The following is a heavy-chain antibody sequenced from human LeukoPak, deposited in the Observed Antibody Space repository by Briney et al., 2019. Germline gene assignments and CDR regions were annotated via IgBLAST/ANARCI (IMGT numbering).Heavy chain of an antibody. V-gene: IGHV4-39*01. D-gene: IGHD3-10*01. CDR3: ARSTMVRGVRSLNWFDP. CDR2: XXXSGST. J-gene: IGHJ5*02. Sequence: PSETLSLTCTVSGGSISSSSYYWGWIRQPPGKGXXXXXXXXXSGSTYYNPSLKSRVTISVDTSKNQFSLKLISVTAADTAVYYCARSTMVRGVRSLNWFDPWGQGTLVTVSS. CDR1: GGSISSSSYY.